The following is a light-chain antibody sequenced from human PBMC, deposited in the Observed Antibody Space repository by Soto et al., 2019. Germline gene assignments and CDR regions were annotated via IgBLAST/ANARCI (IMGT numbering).Light chain of an antibody. J-gene: IGKJ3*01. V-gene: IGKV3-20*01. Sequence: EIVLTQSPGRLSLSPGESATLSCRASQSVPSTYLAWYQHRPGQAPRLLIYAASRRATGIPDRFSGNGSGTDFTLNISRLAPDDFAIYYCQQSSSSPFAFGPGTKLDIK. CDR1: QSVPSTY. CDR2: AAS. CDR3: QQSSSSPFA.